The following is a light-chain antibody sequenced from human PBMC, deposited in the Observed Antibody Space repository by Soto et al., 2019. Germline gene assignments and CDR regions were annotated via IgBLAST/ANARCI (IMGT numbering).Light chain of an antibody. J-gene: IGLJ3*02. Sequence: NFMLTQPRSVSESPGKTVIISCTGSSGSMVSNYVQWYQQRPGSAPTTMTYEDNHRLFGVPVRVSGSIDSTSNSASLTISELKTEDEADHYCQSSDGPTLVLGGGTTLTLL. V-gene: IGLV6-57*02. CDR3: QSSDGPTLV. CDR2: EDN. CDR1: SGSMVSNY.